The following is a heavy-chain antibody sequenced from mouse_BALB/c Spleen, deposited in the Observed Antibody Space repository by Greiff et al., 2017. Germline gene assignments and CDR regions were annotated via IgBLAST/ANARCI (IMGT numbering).Heavy chain of an antibody. J-gene: IGHJ4*01. CDR2: FYPGSGSI. CDR1: GYTFTEYI. CDR3: ARHEDGPYAMDY. Sequence: QVQLKESGAELVKPGASVKLSCKASGYTFTEYIIHWVKQRSGQGLEWIGWFYPGSGSIKYNEKFKDKATLTADKSSSTVYMELSRLTSEDSAVYFCARHEDGPYAMDYWGQGTSVTVSS. V-gene: IGHV1-62-2*01.